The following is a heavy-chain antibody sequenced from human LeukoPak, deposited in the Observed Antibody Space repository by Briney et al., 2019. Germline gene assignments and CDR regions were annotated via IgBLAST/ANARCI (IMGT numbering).Heavy chain of an antibody. CDR2: ISGSDTRT. CDR1: GFTFSSYA. CDR3: AKAPTQWELPDY. V-gene: IGHV3-23*01. D-gene: IGHD1-26*01. J-gene: IGHJ4*02. Sequence: AGGSLRLSCAASGFTFSSYAMSWVRQAPGKGLEWVSSISGSDTRTYNADSVKGQFTISRDNSKNTLYLQMNSLRAEDTAVYYCAKAPTQWELPDYWGQGTLVTVSS.